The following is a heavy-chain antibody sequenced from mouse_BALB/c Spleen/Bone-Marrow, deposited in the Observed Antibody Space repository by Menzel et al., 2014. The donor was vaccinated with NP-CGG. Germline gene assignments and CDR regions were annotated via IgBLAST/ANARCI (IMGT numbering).Heavy chain of an antibody. CDR1: GFPFSRYD. J-gene: IGHJ3*01. CDR2: ISSGGPYT. CDR3: ARQVGYDGTWFAY. V-gene: IGHV5-9*02. D-gene: IGHD2-2*01. Sequence: EVKLVESGGGLVKPGGSLKLSCAASGFPFSRYDTSWVRQTPEKRLEWVATISSGGPYTYYPVSVKGRFPISRDNARNTLNLQMSGLRSEDTALYYCARQVGYDGTWFAYWGQGTLVTVSA.